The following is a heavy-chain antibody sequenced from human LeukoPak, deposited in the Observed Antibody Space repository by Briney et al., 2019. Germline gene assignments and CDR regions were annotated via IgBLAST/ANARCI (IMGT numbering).Heavy chain of an antibody. CDR2: VTGSGATT. D-gene: IGHD1-26*01. V-gene: IGHV3-23*01. J-gene: IGHJ4*02. Sequence: GVSVTLSCAASAFTFNNYAMGWLRLAPGKAREGVSAVTGSGATTSHTVSVKGPLTTSRDNAKDTLYMQMNSLRAEDTAVYYCAKYGSGSPRYPSDYWGQGTLVTVSS. CDR1: AFTFNNYA. CDR3: AKYGSGSPRYPSDY.